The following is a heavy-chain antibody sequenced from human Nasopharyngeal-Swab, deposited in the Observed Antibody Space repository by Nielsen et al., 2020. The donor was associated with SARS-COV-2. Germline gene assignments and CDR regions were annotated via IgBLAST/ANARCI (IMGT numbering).Heavy chain of an antibody. CDR3: AKDFRNQQWLVDY. V-gene: IGHV3-23*01. Sequence: GESLKISCAASGFTFNSYAMSWVRQAPGKGLEWVSAISGSGGSTYYADSVKGRFTISRDNSKNTLYLQMNSLRAEDTAVYYCAKDFRNQQWLVDYWGQGTLVTVSS. J-gene: IGHJ4*02. CDR2: ISGSGGST. D-gene: IGHD6-19*01. CDR1: GFTFNSYA.